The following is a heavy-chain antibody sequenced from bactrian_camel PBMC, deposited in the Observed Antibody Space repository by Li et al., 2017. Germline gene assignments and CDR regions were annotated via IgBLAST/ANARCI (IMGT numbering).Heavy chain of an antibody. CDR2: IRSDARIT. CDR1: GFTFSSYS. Sequence: VQLVESGGGLVQPGGSLRLSCAASGFTFSSYSMTWVRQAPGKGLEWVSSIRSDARITYYAITVKGRFTISGDNAENTKYLQMNSLKPEDTGVYYCAAAHLCSDGHCNFGCLHDFTSWGQGTQVTVS. D-gene: IGHD1*01. CDR3: AAAHLCSDGHCNFGCLHDFTS. V-gene: IGHV3S6*01. J-gene: IGHJ6*01.